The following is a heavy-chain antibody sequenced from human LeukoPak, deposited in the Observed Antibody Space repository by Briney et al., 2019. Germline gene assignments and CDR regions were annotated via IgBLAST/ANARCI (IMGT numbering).Heavy chain of an antibody. CDR2: IHSSGST. Sequence: PSDTLSPTCTVSGGSISGHFWSWFRRPPGKGLENIGYIHSSGSTNYNPSFGSRVTVSLEMSKNQFSLTLTSVTAADTAVYYCARDPGDTDWYNFDFWGQGILVTVSS. CDR1: GGSISGHF. CDR3: ARDPGDTDWYNFDF. J-gene: IGHJ4*02. V-gene: IGHV4-59*11. D-gene: IGHD3-9*01.